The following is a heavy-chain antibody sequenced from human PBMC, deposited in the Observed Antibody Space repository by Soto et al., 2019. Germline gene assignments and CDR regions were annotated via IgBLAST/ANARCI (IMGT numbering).Heavy chain of an antibody. Sequence: QVQLVQSGAEVKKPGSSVKVSCKASGGTFGSYAFSWVRQAPGQGLEWMGGIIPVSGAAHYAQKFQGRVTITADESTSTAYMALSSLSSQDTDVYYCATALGCRSTSCTLDSWGQGTRVIVSS. J-gene: IGHJ4*02. CDR1: GGTFGSYA. CDR2: IIPVSGAA. D-gene: IGHD2-2*01. CDR3: ATALGCRSTSCTLDS. V-gene: IGHV1-69*01.